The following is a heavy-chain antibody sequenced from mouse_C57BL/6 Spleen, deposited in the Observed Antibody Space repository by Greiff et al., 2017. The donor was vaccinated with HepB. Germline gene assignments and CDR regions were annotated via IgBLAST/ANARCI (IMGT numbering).Heavy chain of an antibody. CDR1: GYTFTSYW. J-gene: IGHJ1*03. V-gene: IGHV1-52*01. CDR3: ARSLPRDWYFDV. Sequence: QVQLQQPGAELVRPGSSVKLSCKASGYTFTSYWMHWVKQRPIQGLEWIGNIDPSDSETHYNQKFKDKATLTVDKSSSTAYMQLSSLTSEDSAVYDCARSLPRDWYFDVWGTGTTVTVSS. CDR2: IDPSDSET.